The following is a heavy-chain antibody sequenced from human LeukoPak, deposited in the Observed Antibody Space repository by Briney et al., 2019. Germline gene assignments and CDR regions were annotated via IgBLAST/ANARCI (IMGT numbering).Heavy chain of an antibody. CDR3: TGDKGSGSYLGAFDI. CDR2: IWSDGTNE. D-gene: IGHD3-10*01. V-gene: IGHV3-33*01. CDR1: GFALSTYG. Sequence: GGSLRLSCAASGFALSTYGMHWVRRAPGKGLEWVAVIWSDGTNERYADSVKGRFTISRDNSKNTLFLQMNSLRAEDTAVYYCTGDKGSGSYLGAFDIWGQGTIVPVSS. J-gene: IGHJ3*02.